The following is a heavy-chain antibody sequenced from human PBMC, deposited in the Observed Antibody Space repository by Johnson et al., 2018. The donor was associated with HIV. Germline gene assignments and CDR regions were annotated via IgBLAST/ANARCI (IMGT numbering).Heavy chain of an antibody. CDR1: GFTFDDYG. Sequence: VQLVESGGGVVRPGGSLRLSCAASGFTFDDYGMSWVRQAPGTGLEWVSGINWNGGSTGYADSVKGRFTISRDNAKNSLYLKMNSRRAEDTALYNCARRAGGLGYCSGGSCQGGAFDIWGQGTMVTVSS. J-gene: IGHJ3*02. V-gene: IGHV3-20*01. CDR2: INWNGGST. D-gene: IGHD2-15*01. CDR3: ARRAGGLGYCSGGSCQGGAFDI.